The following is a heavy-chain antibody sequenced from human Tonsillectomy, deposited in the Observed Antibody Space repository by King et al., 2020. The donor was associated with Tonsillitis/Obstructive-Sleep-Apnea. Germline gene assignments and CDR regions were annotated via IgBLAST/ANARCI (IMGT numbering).Heavy chain of an antibody. J-gene: IGHJ4*02. CDR2: INHIGST. CDR3: ARIGYCSSTSCYERGYYFDY. Sequence: QVQLQQWGAGLLKPSETLSLTCAVYGGSFSGYYWSWIRQPPGKGLGWIGEINHIGSTNYNPSLKSRFTISVDTSKNQFSLKLSSVTAADTAVYYCARIGYCSSTSCYERGYYFDYWGQGTLVTVSS. D-gene: IGHD2-2*01. CDR1: GGSFSGYY. V-gene: IGHV4-34*01.